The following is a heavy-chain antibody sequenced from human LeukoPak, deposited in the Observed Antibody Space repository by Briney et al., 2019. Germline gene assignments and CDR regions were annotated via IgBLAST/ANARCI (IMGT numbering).Heavy chain of an antibody. CDR2: IYYSGST. Sequence: SETLSLTCTFSGGSINSNNYYWGWIRQPPGRGLEWIGSIYYSGSTYYNPSLKSRVTISLDTSRNQFSLKLSSVTAADTAVYFCARRGRQQLVPEFDYWGQGTLVTVSS. CDR3: ARRGRQQLVPEFDY. D-gene: IGHD6-13*01. J-gene: IGHJ4*02. V-gene: IGHV4-39*01. CDR1: GGSINSNNYY.